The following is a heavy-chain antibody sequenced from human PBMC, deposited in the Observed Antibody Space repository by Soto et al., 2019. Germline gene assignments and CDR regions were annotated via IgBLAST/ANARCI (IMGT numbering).Heavy chain of an antibody. Sequence: PGGSLRLSCAASGFTFSRYAMSWVRQAPGKGLEWVSAISGSGGSTYYADSVKGRFTISRDNSKNTLYLQMNSLRAEDTAVYYCAKGEWLRLGVYFDYWGQGTLVTVS. CDR1: GFTFSRYA. CDR2: ISGSGGST. D-gene: IGHD5-12*01. J-gene: IGHJ4*02. V-gene: IGHV3-23*01. CDR3: AKGEWLRLGVYFDY.